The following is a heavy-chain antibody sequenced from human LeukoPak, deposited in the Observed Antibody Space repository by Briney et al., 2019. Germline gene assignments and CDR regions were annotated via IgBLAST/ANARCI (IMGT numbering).Heavy chain of an antibody. CDR2: ISDGGSTT. Sequence: GSLRLSCAASGFPFSSYWMHWVRQAPGKGLVWVSRISDGGSTTTYADSVKGRFTISRDNAKNTLYLQMNGLRAEDTAVYYCSRSAYYDGSGNYYDYWGQGTLVTVSS. D-gene: IGHD3-22*01. V-gene: IGHV3-74*01. CDR1: GFPFSSYW. J-gene: IGHJ4*02. CDR3: SRSAYYDGSGNYYDY.